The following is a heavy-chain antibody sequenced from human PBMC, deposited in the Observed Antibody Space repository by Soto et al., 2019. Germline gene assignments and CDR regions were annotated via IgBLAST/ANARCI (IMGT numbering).Heavy chain of an antibody. CDR2: ISYDGSNK. Sequence: GGSLRLSCAASGFTFSSYGMHWVRQAPGKGLEWVAVISYDGSNKYYADSVKGRFTISRDNSKNTLYLQMNSLRAEDTAVYYCAKDLKYSSGWDYYYYGMDVWGQGTTVTVSS. D-gene: IGHD6-19*01. J-gene: IGHJ6*02. V-gene: IGHV3-30*18. CDR1: GFTFSSYG. CDR3: AKDLKYSSGWDYYYYGMDV.